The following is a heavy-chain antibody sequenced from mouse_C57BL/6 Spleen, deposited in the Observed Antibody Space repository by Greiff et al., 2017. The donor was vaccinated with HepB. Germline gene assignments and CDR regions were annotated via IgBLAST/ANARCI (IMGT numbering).Heavy chain of an antibody. D-gene: IGHD3-3*01. Sequence: VKLMESGPELVKPGASVKISCKASGYAFSSSWMNWVKQRPGKGLEWIGRIYPGDGDTNYNGKFKGKATLTADKSSSTAYMQLSSLTSEDSAVYFCANLGGYWGQGTTLTVSS. J-gene: IGHJ2*01. CDR3: ANLGGY. CDR2: IYPGDGDT. V-gene: IGHV1-82*01. CDR1: GYAFSSSW.